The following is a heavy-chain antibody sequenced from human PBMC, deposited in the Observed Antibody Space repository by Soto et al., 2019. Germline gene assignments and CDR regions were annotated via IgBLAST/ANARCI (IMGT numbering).Heavy chain of an antibody. CDR2: IYHSGST. V-gene: IGHV4-39*07. CDR3: ARGDVGCSSTSCYDAFDI. Sequence: PSETLSLTCTVSGGSISSSSYYWGWIRQPPGKGLEWIGYIYHSGSTNYNPSLKSRVTISVDTSKNQFSLKLSSVTAADTAVYYCARGDVGCSSTSCYDAFDIWGQGTMVTVSS. D-gene: IGHD2-2*01. CDR1: GGSISSSSYY. J-gene: IGHJ3*02.